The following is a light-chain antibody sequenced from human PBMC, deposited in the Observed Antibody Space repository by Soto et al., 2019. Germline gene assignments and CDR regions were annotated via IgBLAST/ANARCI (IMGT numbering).Light chain of an antibody. J-gene: IGLJ1*01. CDR1: SDDY. Sequence: QSALTQPASVSGSPGQSLTISCTGTSDDYVSWYQQHPGKAPKLMIYGVTNRPSGVSTRFSGSKSGNAASLTISGLQTEDEADYYCSSYTNSKTLLFGTGTKLTVL. CDR3: SSYTNSKTLL. V-gene: IGLV2-14*01. CDR2: GVT.